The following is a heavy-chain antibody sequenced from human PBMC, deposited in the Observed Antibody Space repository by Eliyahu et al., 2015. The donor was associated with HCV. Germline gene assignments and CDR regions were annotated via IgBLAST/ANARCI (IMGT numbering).Heavy chain of an antibody. D-gene: IGHD3-10*01. CDR3: VTGGYYLDY. Sequence: EVHLVESGGGLVKPGGSLRLSCVXSGFTFSNAWXNWVRQAPGXGXEWVGRIKSKVDGGTLDYAAPVKGRFTISRDDSENMVYLQMESLKTEDTAVYYCVTGGYYLDYWGQGTLVTVSS. CDR1: GFTFSNAW. J-gene: IGHJ4*02. V-gene: IGHV3-15*07. CDR2: IKSKVDGGTL.